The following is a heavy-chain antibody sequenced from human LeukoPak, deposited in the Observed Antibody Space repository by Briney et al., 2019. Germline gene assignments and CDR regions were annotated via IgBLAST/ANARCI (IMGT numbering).Heavy chain of an antibody. V-gene: IGHV1-18*01. J-gene: IGHJ3*02. D-gene: IGHD4-17*01. CDR3: ARSRRGYGDYRYDAFDI. CDR2: ISAYNGNT. CDR1: GYTFTSYG. Sequence: ASVKVSCKASGYTFTSYGISWVRQAPGQGLEWMGWISAYNGNTNYAQKLQGRVTMTTDTSTSTAYMELRSLRSDDTAVYYCARSRRGYGDYRYDAFDIWGQGTMVTVS.